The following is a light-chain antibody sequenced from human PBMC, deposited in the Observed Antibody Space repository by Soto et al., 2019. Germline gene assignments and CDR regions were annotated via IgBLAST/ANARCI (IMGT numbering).Light chain of an antibody. CDR3: AAWDDSLVV. V-gene: IGLV1-47*01. Sequence: QLVLTQPPSASGTPGQRVTISCSGSSSNIGSNYVCWYQQLPGTAPKLLIYRNNKRPSGVPDRFSGSKSGTSASLAISGLRSEDEADYYCAAWDDSLVVFGGGTKLTVL. J-gene: IGLJ2*01. CDR2: RNN. CDR1: SSNIGSNY.